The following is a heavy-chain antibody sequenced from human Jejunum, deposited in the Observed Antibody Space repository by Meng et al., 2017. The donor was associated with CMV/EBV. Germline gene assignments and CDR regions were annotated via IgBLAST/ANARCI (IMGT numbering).Heavy chain of an antibody. CDR3: ARGQYYQYYYGLDV. J-gene: IGHJ6*02. D-gene: IGHD3-16*01. CDR1: GYTVPSVG. Sequence: GYTVPSVGARWVLQAPGQARGWVGWISADNGTTNYAQEFQGSVTMTTDTSTGTAYIELRSLKVDDTAVYYCARGQYYQYYYGLDVWGLGTTVTVSS. V-gene: IGHV1-18*01. CDR2: ISADNGTT.